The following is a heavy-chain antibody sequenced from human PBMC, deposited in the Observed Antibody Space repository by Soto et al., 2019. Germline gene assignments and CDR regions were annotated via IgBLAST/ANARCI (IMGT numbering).Heavy chain of an antibody. CDR2: ISRSGST. CDR3: AYFPMSSGYDY. Sequence: SETLSLTFIVSGGAISSSSYYWGWIRQPPGKGLAWIGSISRSGSTYYNPSLRSRATVSVDTSKNQFSLKLSSMTAADTAVYYCAYFPMSSGYDYWGRGTLVTVSS. D-gene: IGHD3-10*01. CDR1: GGAISSSSYY. J-gene: IGHJ4*02. V-gene: IGHV4-39*01.